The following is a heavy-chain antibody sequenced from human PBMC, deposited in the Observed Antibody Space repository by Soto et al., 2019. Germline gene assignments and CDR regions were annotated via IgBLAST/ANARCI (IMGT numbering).Heavy chain of an antibody. D-gene: IGHD2-2*01. CDR1: GGTFSSYA. CDR3: ARGRYCSSTSCADHERPYYFDS. Sequence: ASVKVSCKASGGTFSSYAISWVRQAPGQGLEWMGGIIPIFGTANYAQKFQGRVTITADESTSTAYMELSSLRSEDTAVYYCARGRYCSSTSCADHERPYYFDSWGQGTLVTVS. V-gene: IGHV1-69*13. CDR2: IIPIFGTA. J-gene: IGHJ4*02.